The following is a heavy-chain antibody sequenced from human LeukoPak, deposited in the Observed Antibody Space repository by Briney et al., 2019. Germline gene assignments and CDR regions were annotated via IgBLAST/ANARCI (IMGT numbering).Heavy chain of an antibody. J-gene: IGHJ4*02. CDR2: TSFDGSDN. CDR1: GFTFSSYA. CDR3: AKDPSNLKLTDDF. Sequence: GRSLRLSCAASGFTFSSYAMHWVRQAPGKGLKWVAVTSFDGSDNYYADSVKGRFAISRDNSRNTLYLQMSSLRAEDTAIYYCAKDPSNLKLTDDFWGQGTLVTVSS. D-gene: IGHD3/OR15-3a*01. V-gene: IGHV3-30*09.